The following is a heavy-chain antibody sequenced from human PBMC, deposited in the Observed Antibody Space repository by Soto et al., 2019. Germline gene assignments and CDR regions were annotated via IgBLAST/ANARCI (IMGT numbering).Heavy chain of an antibody. CDR2: VYSSGST. CDR1: GGSISPYY. J-gene: IGHJ4*02. V-gene: IGHV4-4*08. CDR3: APPPFSADY. Sequence: SETLSLTCTVSGGSISPYYWSWIRQPPGKGLEWIGYVYSSGSTDYNPSLKSRVSISRDNAKNSLYLQMNSLRAEDTAVYYCAPPPFSADYWGQGTLVTVSS. D-gene: IGHD6-19*01.